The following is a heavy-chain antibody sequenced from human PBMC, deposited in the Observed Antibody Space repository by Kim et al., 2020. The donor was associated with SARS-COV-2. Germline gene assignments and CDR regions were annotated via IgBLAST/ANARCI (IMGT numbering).Heavy chain of an antibody. D-gene: IGHD1-26*01. Sequence: GGSLRLSCAASGFIFSDYYMTWIRQAPGKGLDWVSYISSSGSTIYYADSVKGRFTISRDNARNSLYLQMNSLRAEDTAVYYCARGPRYGGSQARYWGQGTLVTVSS. CDR1: GFIFSDYY. CDR3: ARGPRYGGSQARY. V-gene: IGHV3-11*01. J-gene: IGHJ4*02. CDR2: ISSSGSTI.